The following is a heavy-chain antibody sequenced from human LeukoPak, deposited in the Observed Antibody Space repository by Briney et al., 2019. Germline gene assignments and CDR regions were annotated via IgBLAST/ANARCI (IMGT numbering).Heavy chain of an antibody. D-gene: IGHD3-16*01. Sequence: GGSLRLSCAASGYAFSSHGLTWVRQAPGKGLEWVSTINGPGDNPYAETVKGRFTISRDNSKNTLYLQMHSLRAEDTAIYYCAKVSVCYGCYLDFWGQGTLVTVS. CDR1: GYAFSSHG. V-gene: IGHV3-23*01. CDR2: INGPGDNP. J-gene: IGHJ4*02. CDR3: AKVSVCYGCYLDF.